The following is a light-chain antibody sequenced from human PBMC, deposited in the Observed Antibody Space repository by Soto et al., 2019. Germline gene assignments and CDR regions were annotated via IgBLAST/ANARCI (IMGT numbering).Light chain of an antibody. V-gene: IGLV2-14*01. Sequence: QSALTQPASVSGSPGQSITISCTGTSSDVGGYNYVSWYQQHPGKAPKLMIYDVSNRPSGVSNRFSGSKSGNTASLTISGLQAEDEADSYGSSYTSSSSVVFGGGTKVTVL. J-gene: IGLJ2*01. CDR2: DVS. CDR1: SSDVGGYNY. CDR3: SSYTSSSSVV.